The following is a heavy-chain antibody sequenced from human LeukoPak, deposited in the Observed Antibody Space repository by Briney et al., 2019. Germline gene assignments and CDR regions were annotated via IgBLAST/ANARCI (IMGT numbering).Heavy chain of an antibody. J-gene: IGHJ6*03. V-gene: IGHV1-2*02. CDR2: INPNSGGT. CDR1: VYTFTAYY. CDR3: ARAYSPHDHGGNSYYYYYMDV. D-gene: IGHD4-23*01. Sequence: GASVKVSCKASVYTFTAYYIHWVRQAPGQGLEWLGWINPNSGGTSYAQKFQGRVTMTRDTSISTVYMELSSLTSDDTAVYYCARAYSPHDHGGNSYYYYYMDVWGKGTTVTVSS.